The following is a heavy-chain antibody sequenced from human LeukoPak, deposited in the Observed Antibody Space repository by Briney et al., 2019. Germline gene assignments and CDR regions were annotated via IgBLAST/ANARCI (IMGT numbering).Heavy chain of an antibody. V-gene: IGHV4-34*01. CDR1: GGSFSGYY. CDR3: ARHELGGYGTVDY. J-gene: IGHJ4*02. CDR2: INHSGST. Sequence: SETLSLTCAVYGGSFSGYYWSWIRQPPGKGLEWIGEINHSGSTYYNPSLKSRVTISVDTSKNQFSLKLSSVTAADTAVYYCARHELGGYGTVDYWGQGTLVTVSS. D-gene: IGHD5-12*01.